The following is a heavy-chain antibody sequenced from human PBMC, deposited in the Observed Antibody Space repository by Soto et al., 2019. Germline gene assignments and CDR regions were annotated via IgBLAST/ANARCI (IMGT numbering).Heavy chain of an antibody. J-gene: IGHJ4*02. CDR1: GGTFSSHV. D-gene: IGHD3-10*01. CDR2: IMPIIGTA. Sequence: QVQLVQSGAEVKKPGSSVKVSCKASGGTFSSHVFNWVRQAPGQGLEWMGGIMPIIGTAKYAQKFQGRDTITADESTSTAYMELSSLRTEDTAVYYCARDLEFRDGNISHLDYWGQVTLVTVSS. CDR3: ARDLEFRDGNISHLDY. V-gene: IGHV1-69*01.